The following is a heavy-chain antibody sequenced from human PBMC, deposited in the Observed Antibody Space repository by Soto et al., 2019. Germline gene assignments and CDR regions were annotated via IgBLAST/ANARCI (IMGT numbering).Heavy chain of an antibody. CDR1: GFTFSSYA. Sequence: EVQLLESGGGLVQPGGSLRLSCAASGFTFSSYAMSWVRQAPGKGLEWVSDISGSGGSTYYADSVKGRFTISRDNSKNTLYLQMNSLRAEDTAVYYCAKSEGQLELRPASYWGQGTLVTVSS. D-gene: IGHD1-7*01. V-gene: IGHV3-23*01. J-gene: IGHJ4*02. CDR2: ISGSGGST. CDR3: AKSEGQLELRPASY.